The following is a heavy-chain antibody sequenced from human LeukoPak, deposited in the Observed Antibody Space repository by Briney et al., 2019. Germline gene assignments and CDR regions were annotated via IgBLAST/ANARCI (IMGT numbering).Heavy chain of an antibody. J-gene: IGHJ3*02. Sequence: GGSLRLSCAASGFIFSEYAMTWVRQAPGKGLEWVSSITASDYTTYADSVKGRFTISRDNSKNTLYLQMDSLRGDDTALYHCARDPNGDYIGAFDNWGQGTMVTVSS. V-gene: IGHV3-23*01. D-gene: IGHD4-17*01. CDR2: ITASDYTT. CDR1: GFIFSEYA. CDR3: ARDPNGDYIGAFDN.